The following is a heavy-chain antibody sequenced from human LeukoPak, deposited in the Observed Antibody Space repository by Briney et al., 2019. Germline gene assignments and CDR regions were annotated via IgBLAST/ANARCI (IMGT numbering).Heavy chain of an antibody. J-gene: IGHJ4*02. CDR3: ARGDYSNGGLDY. Sequence: SETLSLTCTVSGGSISSTNYYWGWIRQPPGKGLEWIGSIYHSGSTYYNPSLKSRVTISVDTSKNQFSLKLSSVTAADTAVYYCARGDYSNGGLDYWGQGTLVTVSS. V-gene: IGHV4-39*07. CDR1: GGSISSTNYY. CDR2: IYHSGST. D-gene: IGHD4-11*01.